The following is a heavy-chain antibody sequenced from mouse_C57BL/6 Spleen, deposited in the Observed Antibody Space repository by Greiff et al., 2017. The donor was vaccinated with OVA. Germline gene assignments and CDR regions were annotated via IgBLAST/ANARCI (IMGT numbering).Heavy chain of an antibody. CDR1: GYTFTEYT. CDR2: FYPGSGSI. CDR3: ARHEETGYYGSSYWYFDV. Sequence: VKLQESGAELVKPGASVKLSCKASGYTFTEYTIHWVKQRSGQGLEWIGWFYPGSGSIKYNEKFKDKATLTADKSSSTVYMELSRLTSEDSAVYFCARHEETGYYGSSYWYFDVWGTGTTVTVSS. J-gene: IGHJ1*03. D-gene: IGHD1-1*01. V-gene: IGHV1-62-2*01.